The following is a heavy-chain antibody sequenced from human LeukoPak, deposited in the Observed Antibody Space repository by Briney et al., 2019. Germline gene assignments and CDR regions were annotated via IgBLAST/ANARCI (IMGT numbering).Heavy chain of an antibody. CDR2: INHSGST. J-gene: IGHJ6*03. CDR3: ARDRKYYYHMDV. V-gene: IGHV4-34*01. Sequence: PSETLSLTCAVYGGSFSGYYWSWIRQPPGKGLEWIGEINHSGSTNYNPSLKSRVTISVDTSKNQFSLKLSSLTAADTAVYYCARDRKYYYHMDVWGKGTTVTVSS. CDR1: GGSFSGYY. D-gene: IGHD1-14*01.